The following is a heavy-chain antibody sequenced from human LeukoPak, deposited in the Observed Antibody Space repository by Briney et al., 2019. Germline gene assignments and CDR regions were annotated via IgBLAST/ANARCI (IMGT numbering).Heavy chain of an antibody. V-gene: IGHV3-21*01. CDR1: GFTFSTFA. D-gene: IGHD5-18*01. J-gene: IGHJ6*04. Sequence: GGSLRLSCAASGFTFSTFAMHWVRLSPGKGLEWVSSITGSGPYMLYADSVKHRFTISGDNSKNTLYLQMNSLRAEDTAVYYCAKEVSSYGYGEWDVWGKGTTVTISS. CDR2: ITGSGPYM. CDR3: AKEVSSYGYGEWDV.